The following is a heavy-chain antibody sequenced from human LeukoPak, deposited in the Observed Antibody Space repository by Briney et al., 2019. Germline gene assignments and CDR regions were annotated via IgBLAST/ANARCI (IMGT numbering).Heavy chain of an antibody. Sequence: GGSLRLSCTVSGFIFSDSWMAWIRQAPGKGLEWVAIIEKNGSGKNYVDSVKGRFIISRDNAKNPLFLQMDNLKVEDTAIYYCTTDRWYSADHWGQGTLVTVSS. D-gene: IGHD2-15*01. CDR2: IEKNGSGK. J-gene: IGHJ5*02. CDR1: GFIFSDSW. V-gene: IGHV3-7*03. CDR3: TTDRWYSADH.